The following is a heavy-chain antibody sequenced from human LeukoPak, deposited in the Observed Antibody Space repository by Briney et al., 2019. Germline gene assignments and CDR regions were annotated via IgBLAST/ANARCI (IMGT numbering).Heavy chain of an antibody. J-gene: IGHJ4*02. D-gene: IGHD3-22*01. V-gene: IGHV5-51*01. CDR1: GYSFTSYW. Sequence: GESLKISCKGSGYSFTSYWIGWVRQMPGKGLEWMGIIYPGDSDTRYSPSFQGQVTISADKSISTAYLQWSSLKASDTAMYYCARAGFYYDSSGPKVFDYWGQGTLVAVSS. CDR3: ARAGFYYDSSGPKVFDY. CDR2: IYPGDSDT.